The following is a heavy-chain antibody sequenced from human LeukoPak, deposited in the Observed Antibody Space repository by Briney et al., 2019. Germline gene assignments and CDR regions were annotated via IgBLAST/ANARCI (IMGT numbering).Heavy chain of an antibody. CDR1: GGSISSSSYY. V-gene: IGHV4-39*01. J-gene: IGHJ5*02. CDR3: ATSYIVLMWGGFDP. Sequence: PSETLSLTCTVSGGSISSSSYYWSWLRQPPGKGLEWIGSIYYSGSTYYNPSLKSRVTISVGTSKNQFSLKLSSVTAADTAVYYCATSYIVLMWGGFDPWGQGTLVTVSS. CDR2: IYYSGST. D-gene: IGHD2-8*01.